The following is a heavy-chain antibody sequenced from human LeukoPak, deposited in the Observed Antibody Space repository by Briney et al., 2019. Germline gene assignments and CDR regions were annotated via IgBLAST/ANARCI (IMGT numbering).Heavy chain of an antibody. CDR2: INPNSGGT. V-gene: IGHV1-2*02. Sequence: ASVKVSCKASGYTFTGYYMHWVRQAPGQGLEWMGWINPNSGGTNYAQKFQGRVTMTRDTSTSTVYMELSSLRSEDTAVYYCARDLKASWEPGNYRGQGTLVTVSS. CDR3: ARDLKASWEPGNY. CDR1: GYTFTGYY. J-gene: IGHJ4*02. D-gene: IGHD1-26*01.